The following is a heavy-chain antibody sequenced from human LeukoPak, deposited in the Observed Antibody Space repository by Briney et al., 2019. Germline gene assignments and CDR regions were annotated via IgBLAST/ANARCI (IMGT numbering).Heavy chain of an antibody. J-gene: IGHJ3*02. Sequence: TGGSLRLSCAASGXTFSNYAMSWVRQAPGKGLEWVSAISGSGLRTYYADSVKGRFTISRDISKNTLYLQMDSLRAEDTAVYYCAKDRVSMIVVVAFDIWGQGTMVTVSS. CDR3: AKDRVSMIVVVAFDI. CDR2: ISGSGLRT. D-gene: IGHD3-22*01. CDR1: GXTFSNYA. V-gene: IGHV3-23*01.